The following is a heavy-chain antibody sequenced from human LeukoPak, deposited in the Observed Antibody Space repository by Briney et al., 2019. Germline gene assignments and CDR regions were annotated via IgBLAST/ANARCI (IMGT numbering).Heavy chain of an antibody. CDR3: AREEDSSSWIPYYYYYYMDV. V-gene: IGHV3-48*01. D-gene: IGHD6-13*01. Sequence: PGGSLRLSCAASGFTFSSYEMNWVRQAPGKGLEWVSYISSSSSTIYYADSVKGRFTISRDNAKNSLYLQMNSLRAEDTAVYYCAREEDSSSWIPYYYYYYMDVWGKGTTVTVSS. J-gene: IGHJ6*03. CDR2: ISSSSSTI. CDR1: GFTFSSYE.